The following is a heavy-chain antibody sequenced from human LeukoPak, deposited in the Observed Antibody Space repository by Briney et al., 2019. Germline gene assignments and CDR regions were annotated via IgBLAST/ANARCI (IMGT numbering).Heavy chain of an antibody. CDR2: IYHTGST. CDR1: GASISSGTYS. CDR3: ASRDSSGWPPDY. Sequence: SETLSLTCTVSGASISSGTYSWSWIRQPPGEGLEWIGYIYHTGSTYYNPSLKGRVTISVDKSKNQFSLKLSSVTAADTAVYYCASRDSSGWPPDYWGQGTLVTVSS. D-gene: IGHD6-19*01. V-gene: IGHV4-30-2*01. J-gene: IGHJ4*02.